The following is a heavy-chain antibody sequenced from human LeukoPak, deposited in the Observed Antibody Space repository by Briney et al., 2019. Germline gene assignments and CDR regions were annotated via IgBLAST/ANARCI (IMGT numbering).Heavy chain of an antibody. D-gene: IGHD6-19*01. CDR2: IKSKTDGGTT. CDR1: GFTFSNAW. CDR3: TTAPMEWLAFDY. V-gene: IGHV3-15*01. J-gene: IGHJ4*02. Sequence: PGGSLRLSCAASGFTFSNAWMSWVRQAPGKGLEWVGRIKSKTDGGTTDYAAPVKGRFTISRDDSKNTLYLQMNSLKTEDTAVYYCTTAPMEWLAFDYWGQGTLVTVSS.